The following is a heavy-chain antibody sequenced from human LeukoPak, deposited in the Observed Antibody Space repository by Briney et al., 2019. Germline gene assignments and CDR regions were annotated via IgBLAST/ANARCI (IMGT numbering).Heavy chain of an antibody. CDR3: APVPGF. J-gene: IGHJ1*01. CDR1: GFTFSVYS. Sequence: GGSLRLSCAASGFTFSVYSMIWVRQAPGKGLEWISYISRSGDTIYNADSVKGRFTISRDNAKNSLYLQMNSLRAEDTAVYFCAPVPGFWGQGTPVTVSS. V-gene: IGHV3-48*04. D-gene: IGHD2-2*01. CDR2: ISRSGDTI.